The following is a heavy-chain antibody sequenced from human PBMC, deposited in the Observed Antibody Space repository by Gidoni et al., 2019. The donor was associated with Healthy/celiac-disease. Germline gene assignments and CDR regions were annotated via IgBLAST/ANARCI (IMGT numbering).Heavy chain of an antibody. CDR3: VGGYGYYGMDV. Sequence: EVQLVESGGGLVKPGGSLRLSCAASGFTFSSYSMNWVRQAPGQGLEWVSSISSSSRYIYYADSVKGRFTISRDNAKNSLYLQMNSLRAEDTAVYYCVGGYGYYGMDVWGQGTTVTVSS. V-gene: IGHV3-21*01. D-gene: IGHD5-12*01. J-gene: IGHJ6*02. CDR1: GFTFSSYS. CDR2: ISSSSRYI.